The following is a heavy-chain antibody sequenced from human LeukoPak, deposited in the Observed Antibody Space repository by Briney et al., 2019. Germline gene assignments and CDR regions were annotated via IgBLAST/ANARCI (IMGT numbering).Heavy chain of an antibody. J-gene: IGHJ6*02. CDR3: ASYSNYVGVYYYGMDV. Sequence: PSETLSLTCAASGDSISNSHWWSWARQPPGKGLEWIGEIYHSGSTNYNPSLKSRFTISVDKSKNHFSLKLSSVTAADTAVYYGASYSNYVGVYYYGMDVWGQGTTVTVSS. CDR1: GDSISNSHW. V-gene: IGHV4-4*02. D-gene: IGHD4-11*01. CDR2: IYHSGST.